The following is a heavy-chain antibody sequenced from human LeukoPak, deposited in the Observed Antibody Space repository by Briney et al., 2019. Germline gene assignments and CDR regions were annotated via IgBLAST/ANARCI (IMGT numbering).Heavy chain of an antibody. D-gene: IGHD2-2*01. CDR2: INNSATT. Sequence: PSETLSLTCAVYGGSFSGYYWSWIRQPPGKGREWIGEINNSATTTYNPSLKIRVTISVDTSKHQFSLKLSSVSAADTAVYYCARIRAIVVVPAPYYYYMDVWGKGTTVTVSS. J-gene: IGHJ6*03. CDR3: ARIRAIVVVPAPYYYYMDV. V-gene: IGHV4-34*01. CDR1: GGSFSGYY.